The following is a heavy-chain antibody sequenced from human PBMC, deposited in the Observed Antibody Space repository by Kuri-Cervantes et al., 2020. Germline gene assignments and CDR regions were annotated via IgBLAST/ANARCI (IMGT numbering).Heavy chain of an antibody. CDR3: ARGKGYYFDY. Sequence: SVKVSCKASGGTFSSYAISWVRQAPGQGLEWMGGIIPIFGTANYAQKFQGRVTITTDESTSTAYMELRSLRSDDTAVYYCARGKGYYFDYWGQGTLVTVSS. V-gene: IGHV1-69*05. J-gene: IGHJ4*02. CDR2: IIPIFGTA. CDR1: GGTFSSYA.